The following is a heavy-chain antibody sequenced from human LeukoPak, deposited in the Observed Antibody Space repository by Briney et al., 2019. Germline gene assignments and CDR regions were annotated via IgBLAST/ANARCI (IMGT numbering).Heavy chain of an antibody. J-gene: IGHJ5*02. CDR2: ISYDGSNE. CDR3: AKDHCSSTSCYRSTSGIDP. Sequence: GGSLRLSCAASGFTFSRYGMHWVRQAPGKGLEWVAVISYDGSNEYYADSVKGRFTISRDNSKNTLYLQMNSLRAEDTAVYYCAKDHCSSTSCYRSTSGIDPWGQGTLVTVSS. V-gene: IGHV3-30*18. CDR1: GFTFSRYG. D-gene: IGHD2-2*02.